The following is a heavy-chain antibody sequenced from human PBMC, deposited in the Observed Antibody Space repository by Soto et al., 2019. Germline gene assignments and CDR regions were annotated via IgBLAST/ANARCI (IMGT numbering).Heavy chain of an antibody. Sequence: GASVKVSCKASGFSFTNYYLHWVRQAPGQGLEWLGWINPNSGGTNYAQQFKGRVTMTRDTSITTAYMELSSLRSEDTAVYYCASAGPSRVEDYGMDVWGQGTTVTVS. V-gene: IGHV1-2*02. D-gene: IGHD2-2*01. J-gene: IGHJ6*02. CDR2: INPNSGGT. CDR3: ASAGPSRVEDYGMDV. CDR1: GFSFTNYY.